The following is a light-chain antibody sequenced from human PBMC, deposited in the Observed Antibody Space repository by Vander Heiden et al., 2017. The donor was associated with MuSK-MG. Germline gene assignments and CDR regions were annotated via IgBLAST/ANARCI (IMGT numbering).Light chain of an antibody. V-gene: IGLV1-40*01. Sequence: QSVLTQPPSVSGAPGQRVTISCTGSSSNIGAGYDVHWYQQLPGTAPNLLIYGNSNRPSGVPDRVSGSKSGTSASLAITGLQAEDEADDYCQSYDSSLSGFHVVFGGGTKLTVL. CDR1: SSNIGAGYD. J-gene: IGLJ2*01. CDR2: GNS. CDR3: QSYDSSLSGFHVV.